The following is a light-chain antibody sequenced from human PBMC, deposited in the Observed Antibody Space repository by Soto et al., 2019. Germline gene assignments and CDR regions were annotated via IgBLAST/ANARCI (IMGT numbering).Light chain of an antibody. CDR1: QSVNIY. Sequence: TLSLSPGERATLSCRASQSVNIYLAWYQQKPGQAPRLIINNAFNRATGIPARFSGSGSGTDFTLTISSLEPEDFAVYYCQQRNNWPATTFGPGTKVDIK. J-gene: IGKJ3*01. CDR3: QQRNNWPATT. V-gene: IGKV3-11*01. CDR2: NAF.